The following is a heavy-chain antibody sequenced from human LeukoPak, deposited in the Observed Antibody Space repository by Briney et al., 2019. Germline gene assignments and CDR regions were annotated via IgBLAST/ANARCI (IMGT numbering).Heavy chain of an antibody. CDR3: ARGGVDYYGSGTYYIMYYFDY. CDR1: GFPFISYE. D-gene: IGHD3-10*01. Sequence: GGALRLSCAASGFPFISYEMSWVRQAPGKGLEWVSYISSSGSGGSTYYADFVKGRFTISRDDPHNTLYLQMNSLRGEDTAVYFCARGGVDYYGSGTYYIMYYFDYWGQGALVTVSS. CDR2: ISSSGSGGST. J-gene: IGHJ4*02. V-gene: IGHV3-48*03.